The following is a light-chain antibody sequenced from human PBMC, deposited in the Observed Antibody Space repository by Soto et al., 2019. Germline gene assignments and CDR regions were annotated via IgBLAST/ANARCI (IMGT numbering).Light chain of an antibody. CDR2: GAS. Sequence: EIVLTQSPGTLSLSPGERATLSCRATQSVRASYLAWYQQKPGQAPRLLIYGASSRATGIPDRFSGSGSGTDFTLTISRLEPEDFAVYYCQHYGGSPRTFGQGTKVEIK. CDR3: QHYGGSPRT. CDR1: QSVRASY. J-gene: IGKJ1*01. V-gene: IGKV3-20*01.